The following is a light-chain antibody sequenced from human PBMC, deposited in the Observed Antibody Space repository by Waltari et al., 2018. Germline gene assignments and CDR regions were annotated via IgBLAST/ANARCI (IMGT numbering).Light chain of an antibody. CDR3: CAYAGNSV. CDR1: SSDVETFNL. J-gene: IGLJ1*01. CDR2: EGN. V-gene: IGLV2-23*01. Sequence: QSALTQPASVSGSPGQSITISCTGISSDVETFNLVSWYQQYPGKAPKLIIFEGNKRPSRVSNRFSGSKSGNTASLTISGLQTVDEADYFCCAYAGNSVFGTGTKVTVL.